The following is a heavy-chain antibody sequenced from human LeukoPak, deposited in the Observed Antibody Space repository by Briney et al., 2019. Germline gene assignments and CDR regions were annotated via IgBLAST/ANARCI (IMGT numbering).Heavy chain of an antibody. CDR1: GFTVSSNS. J-gene: IGHJ3*02. D-gene: IGHD3-22*01. Sequence: PGGSLRLSCTVSGFTVSSNSMSWVRQAPGKGLEWVSFIYSGGSTQYSDSVKGRFTISRDNSKNTLYLQMNSLRAEDTAVYYCASSRNYDSSGYFGFAFDIWGQGTMVTVSS. V-gene: IGHV3-53*01. CDR2: IYSGGST. CDR3: ASSRNYDSSGYFGFAFDI.